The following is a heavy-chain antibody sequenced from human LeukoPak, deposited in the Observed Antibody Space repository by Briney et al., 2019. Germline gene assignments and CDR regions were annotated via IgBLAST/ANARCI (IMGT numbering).Heavy chain of an antibody. CDR1: GFTFSSYW. J-gene: IGHJ4*02. Sequence: GGSLRLSCAASGFTFSSYWMNWVRQAPGKGLEWVSVIYSGGFTYYADSIKGRFTISRDNSKNTLYLQMNSLRAEDTAVYYCARSLRECSSTSCYTGGFDYWGQGTLVTVSS. CDR3: ARSLRECSSTSCYTGGFDY. CDR2: IYSGGFT. V-gene: IGHV3-53*01. D-gene: IGHD2-2*02.